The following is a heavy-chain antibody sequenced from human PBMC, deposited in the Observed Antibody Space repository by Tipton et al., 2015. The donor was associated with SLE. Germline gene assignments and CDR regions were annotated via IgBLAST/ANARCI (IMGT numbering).Heavy chain of an antibody. J-gene: IGHJ5*02. V-gene: IGHV3-21*03. CDR2: ISSSSRYI. CDR1: GFIFSDYS. D-gene: IGHD3-10*01. CDR3: AGDDYASGIT. Sequence: SLRLSCAASGFIFSDYSMNWVRQAPGKGLEWVSSISSSSRYIYHAESLKGRFTISRDNAKNSMYLQMKSLRVEATAVYFCAGDDYASGITWGPGTLVTVSS.